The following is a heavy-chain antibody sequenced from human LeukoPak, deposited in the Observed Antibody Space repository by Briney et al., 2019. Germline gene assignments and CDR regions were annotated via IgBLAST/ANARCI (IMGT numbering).Heavy chain of an antibody. CDR3: ARHGRRRDGYNFDY. J-gene: IGHJ4*02. CDR2: IIPIFGTA. V-gene: IGHV1-69*05. D-gene: IGHD5-24*01. CDR1: GGTFSSYA. Sequence: SVKVSCKASGGTFSSYAISWVRQAPGQGLEWMGGIIPIFGTANYAQKFQGRVTITTDESTSTAYMDLSSLRSEDTAVYYCARHGRRRDGYNFDYWGQGTLVTVSS.